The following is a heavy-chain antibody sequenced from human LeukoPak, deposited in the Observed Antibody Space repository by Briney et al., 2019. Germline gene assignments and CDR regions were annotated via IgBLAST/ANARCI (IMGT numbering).Heavy chain of an antibody. CDR2: IYYSGST. CDR3: ARAQQLVLENWFDP. Sequence: SETLSLTCTVSGGSISSYYWSWIRQPPGKGLEWIGYIYYSGSTNYNPSLKSRVTISVDTSKNQFSLKLSSVTAADTAVYYCARAQQLVLENWFDPWGQGTLVTVSS. V-gene: IGHV4-59*08. CDR1: GGSISSYY. D-gene: IGHD6-13*01. J-gene: IGHJ5*02.